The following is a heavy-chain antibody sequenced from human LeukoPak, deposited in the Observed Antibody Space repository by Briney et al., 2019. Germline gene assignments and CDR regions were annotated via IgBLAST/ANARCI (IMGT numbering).Heavy chain of an antibody. CDR3: ARQDVRSYYFDY. Sequence: GGSLRLSCAASGFTVSSNILSWVRQAPGKGLDCVSVIYSGGTTYYADSVKGRFTISRDNSKNTLYLQMNSLRAEDTAVYYCARQDVRSYYFDYWGQGTLVTVSS. J-gene: IGHJ4*02. D-gene: IGHD3-10*01. V-gene: IGHV3-66*04. CDR1: GFTVSSNI. CDR2: IYSGGTT.